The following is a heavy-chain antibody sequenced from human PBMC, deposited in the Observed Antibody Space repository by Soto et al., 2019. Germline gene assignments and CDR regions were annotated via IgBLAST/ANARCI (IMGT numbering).Heavy chain of an antibody. V-gene: IGHV4-31*03. CDR2: IYYSGST. CDR1: GGSISSGGYY. Sequence: SETLSLTCTVSGGSISSGGYYWSWIRQHPGKGLEWIGYIYYSGSTYYNPSLKSRVTISVDTSKNQFSLKLGSVTAADTAVYYCARGGPPPVTGWFGELFSADRYYYYYYYMDVWGKGTTVTVSS. J-gene: IGHJ6*03. D-gene: IGHD3-10*01. CDR3: ARGGPPPVTGWFGELFSADRYYYYYYYMDV.